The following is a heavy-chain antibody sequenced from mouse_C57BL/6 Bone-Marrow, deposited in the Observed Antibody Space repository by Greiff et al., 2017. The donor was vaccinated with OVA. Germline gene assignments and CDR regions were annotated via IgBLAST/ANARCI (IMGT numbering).Heavy chain of an antibody. V-gene: IGHV5-6*01. CDR1: GFTFSSYG. CDR2: ISSGGSYT. CDR3: ARSNGDEGYWYFDV. D-gene: IGHD4-1*01. J-gene: IGHJ1*03. Sequence: VQLQQSGGDLVKPGGSLKLSCAASGFTFSSYGMSWVRQTPDKRLEWVATISSGGSYTYYPDSVKGRFTISRDNAKNTLYLQMSSLKSEDTAMYYCARSNGDEGYWYFDVWGTGTTVTVSS.